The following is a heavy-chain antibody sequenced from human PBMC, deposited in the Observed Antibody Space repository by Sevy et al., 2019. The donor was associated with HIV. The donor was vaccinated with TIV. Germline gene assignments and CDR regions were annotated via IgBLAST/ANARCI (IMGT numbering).Heavy chain of an antibody. J-gene: IGHJ4*02. V-gene: IGHV6-1*01. CDR1: GDSVSSNRAA. CDR3: ALSLAANYYDSSGYYGY. Sequence: SQTLSLTCAISGDSVSSNRAAWNWIRQSPSRGLEWLGRTYYRSKWYNDYAVSVKSRITINPDTSKNQFSLQLNSVTPEDTAVYYCALSLAANYYDSSGYYGYWGQGTLVTVSS. D-gene: IGHD3-22*01. CDR2: TYYRSKWYN.